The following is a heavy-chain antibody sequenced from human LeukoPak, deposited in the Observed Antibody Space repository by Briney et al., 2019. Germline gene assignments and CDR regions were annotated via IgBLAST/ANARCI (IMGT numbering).Heavy chain of an antibody. CDR2: ISGSGGST. D-gene: IGHD3-3*01. Sequence: GGSLRLSCAASGFTFSSYAMSWVRQAPGKGLEWVSAISGSGGSTYYADSVKGRFTISRDNSKNTLYLQMNSLRAEDTAVYYCAKNSQFFGVVSTTYNWFDPWGQGTLVTVSS. CDR1: GFTFSSYA. CDR3: AKNSQFFGVVSTTYNWFDP. J-gene: IGHJ5*02. V-gene: IGHV3-23*01.